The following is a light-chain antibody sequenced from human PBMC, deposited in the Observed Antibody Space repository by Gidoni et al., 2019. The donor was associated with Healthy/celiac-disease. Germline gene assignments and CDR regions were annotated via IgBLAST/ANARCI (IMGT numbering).Light chain of an antibody. Sequence: QSVLTQPPSVSGAPGPRVPISCTGSSSNIGAGYVVHWYQQLPGTAPKLLIYGNSNRPSGVPDRFSGSKSVTSASLAITGLQAEDEADYYCQSYDSSLSGPNWVFGGGTKLTVL. V-gene: IGLV1-40*01. CDR3: QSYDSSLSGPNWV. CDR1: SSNIGAGYV. CDR2: GNS. J-gene: IGLJ3*02.